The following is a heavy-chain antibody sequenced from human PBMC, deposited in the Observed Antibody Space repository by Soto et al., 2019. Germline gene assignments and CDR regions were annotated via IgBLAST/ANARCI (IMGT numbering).Heavy chain of an antibody. CDR3: ARDSKGYDFWSGYPGNYGMDV. J-gene: IGHJ6*02. V-gene: IGHV1-3*01. D-gene: IGHD3-3*01. CDR2: INAGNGNT. CDR1: GYTFTSYA. Sequence: ASVKVSCKASGYTFTSYAMHWVRQAPGQRLEWMGWINAGNGNTKYSQKFQGRVTITRDTSASTAYMELSSLRSEDTAVYYCARDSKGYDFWSGYPGNYGMDVWRQGTTVTVSS.